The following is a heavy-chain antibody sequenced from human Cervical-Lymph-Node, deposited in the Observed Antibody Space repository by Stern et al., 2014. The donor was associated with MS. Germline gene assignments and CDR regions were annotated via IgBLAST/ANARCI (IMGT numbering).Heavy chain of an antibody. D-gene: IGHD1-26*01. CDR3: TRLVNIVGGYVAGDS. V-gene: IGHV3-73*01. Sequence: EVQLVESGGGLVRPGGSLILSCAGSGFNFSASAVHWVRQASGQGLEWLGRVRTKSNNYATAYAASVKGRSTISRDDSQNTAFLQMSSLSAEDTAVYYCTRLVNIVGGYVAGDSWGQGTLVTVSS. J-gene: IGHJ4*02. CDR1: GFNFSASA. CDR2: VRTKSNNYAT.